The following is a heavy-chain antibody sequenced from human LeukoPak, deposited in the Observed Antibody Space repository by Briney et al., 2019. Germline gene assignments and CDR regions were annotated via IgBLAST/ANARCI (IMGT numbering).Heavy chain of an antibody. CDR3: AGSLVPESAFDI. CDR2: IRYDGSNK. J-gene: IGHJ3*02. Sequence: GRSLRLSCAASGFTFSSYSMNWVRQAPGKGLEWVAFIRYDGSNKYYADSVKGRFTISRDNSKNTLYLQMNSLRAEDTAVYYCAGSLVPESAFDIWGQGTMVTVSS. CDR1: GFTFSSYS. V-gene: IGHV3-30*02. D-gene: IGHD2-15*01.